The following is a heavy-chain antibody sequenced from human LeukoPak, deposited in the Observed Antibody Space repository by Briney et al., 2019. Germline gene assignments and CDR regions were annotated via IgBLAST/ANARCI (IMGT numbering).Heavy chain of an antibody. V-gene: IGHV3-30-3*01. D-gene: IGHD1-26*01. CDR3: ARDGELLYYMDV. J-gene: IGHJ6*03. CDR1: GFTFSSYA. CDR2: ISYDGSNK. Sequence: PGRSLRLSCAASGFTFSSYAMHWVRQAPGKGLEWVAVISYDGSNKYYADSVKGRFTISRDNSKNTLYLQMNSLRAEDTAVYYCARDGELLYYMDVWGKGTTVTVSS.